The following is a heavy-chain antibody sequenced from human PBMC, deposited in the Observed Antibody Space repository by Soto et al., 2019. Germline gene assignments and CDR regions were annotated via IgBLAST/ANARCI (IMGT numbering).Heavy chain of an antibody. Sequence: SQTLSLTCAISGDSVSSNSAAWNWIRQSPLRGLEWLGRTYYRSKWYNDYAVSVKSRITINPDTSKNQFSLQLNSVTPEDTAVYYCARGGGRGDYERFDPWGQGTVVTVSS. J-gene: IGHJ5*02. CDR1: GDSVSSNSAA. V-gene: IGHV6-1*01. CDR2: TYYRSKWYN. CDR3: ARGGGRGDYERFDP. D-gene: IGHD3-22*01.